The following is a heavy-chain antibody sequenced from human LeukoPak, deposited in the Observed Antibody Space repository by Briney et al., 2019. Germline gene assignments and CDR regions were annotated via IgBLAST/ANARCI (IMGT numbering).Heavy chain of an antibody. CDR1: GGSISSYY. V-gene: IGHV4-59*08. Sequence: SETLSLTCTVSGGSISSYYWSWIRQPPGKGLEWIGYIYYSGSTNYNPSLKSRVTISVDTSKNQFSLKLTSVTAADTAVYYCARRNIVVVPAAPTADNWFDPWGQGTLVTVSS. CDR3: ARRNIVVVPAAPTADNWFDP. D-gene: IGHD2-2*01. J-gene: IGHJ5*02. CDR2: IYYSGST.